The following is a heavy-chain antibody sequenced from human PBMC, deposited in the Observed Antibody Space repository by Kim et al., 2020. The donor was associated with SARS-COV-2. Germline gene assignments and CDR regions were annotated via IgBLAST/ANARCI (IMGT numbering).Heavy chain of an antibody. CDR3: ATGRVVVVVPAARDDAFDI. CDR2: FDPEDGET. Sequence: ASVKVSCKVSGYTLTELSMHWVRQAPGKGLEWMGGFDPEDGETIYAQKFQGRVTMTEDTSTDTAYMELSSLRSEDTAVYYCATGRVVVVVPAARDDAFDIWGQGTMVTVSS. J-gene: IGHJ3*02. D-gene: IGHD2-2*01. CDR1: GYTLTELS. V-gene: IGHV1-24*01.